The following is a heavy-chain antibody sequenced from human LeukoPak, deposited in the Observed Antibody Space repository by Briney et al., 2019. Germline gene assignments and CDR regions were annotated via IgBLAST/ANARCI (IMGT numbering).Heavy chain of an antibody. CDR1: GFTFSSYA. Sequence: GGSLRLSCAASGFTFSSYAMSWVRQAPGKGLEWVSAIGGSGGSTYYADSVKGRFTISRDNSKNTLYLQMNSLRAEDTAVYYCAKSPRYSSSSGFDYWGQGTLVTVSS. J-gene: IGHJ4*02. CDR2: IGGSGGST. CDR3: AKSPRYSSSSGFDY. V-gene: IGHV3-23*01. D-gene: IGHD6-6*01.